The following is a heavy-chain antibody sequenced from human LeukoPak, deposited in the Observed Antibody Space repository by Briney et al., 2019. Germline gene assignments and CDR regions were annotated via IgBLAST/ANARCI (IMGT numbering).Heavy chain of an antibody. CDR2: IIPIFGTA. CDR1: GGTFSSYA. D-gene: IGHD3-16*02. CDR3: ARARYDYVWGSYRGYYFDY. V-gene: IGHV1-69*06. J-gene: IGHJ4*02. Sequence: SVKVSCKASGGTFSSYAISWVRQAPGQGLEWMGGIIPIFGTANYAQKFQGRVTITADKSTSTAYMELSSLRSEDTAVYYCARARYDYVWGSYRGYYFDYWGQGTLVTVSS.